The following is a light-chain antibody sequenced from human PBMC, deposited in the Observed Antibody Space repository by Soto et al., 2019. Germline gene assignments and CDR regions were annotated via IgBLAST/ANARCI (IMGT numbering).Light chain of an antibody. Sequence: QSALTQPPTASGSPGQSVTISCTGTKSGIGVYDFVSWYQHHPGKAPRLIIYEVVQRPSGVPDRFSGSKSGNTASLTVSGLKAADEADYVCKSYAGSNTYVFGSGTKVTVL. J-gene: IGLJ1*01. CDR2: EVV. V-gene: IGLV2-8*01. CDR1: KSGIGVYDF. CDR3: KSYAGSNTYV.